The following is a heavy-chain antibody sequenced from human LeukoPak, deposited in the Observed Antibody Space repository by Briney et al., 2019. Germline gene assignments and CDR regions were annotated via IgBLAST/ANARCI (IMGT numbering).Heavy chain of an antibody. J-gene: IGHJ4*02. V-gene: IGHV3-43*01. CDR1: GFNFDEYT. CDR3: AKDMQQLVGGPDY. D-gene: IGHD6-13*01. Sequence: GGSLRLSCAASGFNFDEYTMHWVRQVPGKGLEWVSVIDWNSDSKYYLESVKGRFTISRDNSKNSLYLQMNSLRAEDTALYYCAKDMQQLVGGPDYWGQGTLVTVSS. CDR2: IDWNSDSK.